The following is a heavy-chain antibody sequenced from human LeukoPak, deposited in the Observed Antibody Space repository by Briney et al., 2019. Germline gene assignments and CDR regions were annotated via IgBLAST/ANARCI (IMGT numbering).Heavy chain of an antibody. CDR2: INHSGST. Sequence: PSETLSLTCAAYGGSFSGYYWSWIRQPPGNGLEWIGEINHSGSTNYNPSLKSRVTISVDTSKNQFSLKLSSVTAADTAVYYCARGLTTVVRRVAAHAFDIWGQGTMVTVSS. D-gene: IGHD4-23*01. CDR3: ARGLTTVVRRVAAHAFDI. CDR1: GGSFSGYY. J-gene: IGHJ3*02. V-gene: IGHV4-34*01.